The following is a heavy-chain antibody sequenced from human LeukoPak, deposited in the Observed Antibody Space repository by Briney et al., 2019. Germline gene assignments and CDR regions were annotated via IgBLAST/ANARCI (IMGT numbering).Heavy chain of an antibody. Sequence: QTGGSLRLFCGVWGFIFCNFVMLCVPQARGRAGVCLSAFSGRSGSTYYVDSVKGRFTISRDSSKNTVYLQMNSLRADDTAVYYCAKWGDYDVVAGYYVSDFWGQGTLVTVSS. CDR1: GFIFCNFV. CDR2: FSGRSGST. V-gene: IGHV3-23*01. J-gene: IGHJ4*02. CDR3: AKWGDYDVVAGYYVSDF. D-gene: IGHD3-9*01.